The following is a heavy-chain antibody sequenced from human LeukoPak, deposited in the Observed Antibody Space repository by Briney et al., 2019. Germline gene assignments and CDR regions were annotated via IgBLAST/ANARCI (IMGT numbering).Heavy chain of an antibody. CDR1: GFTFSTYW. J-gene: IGHJ6*03. D-gene: IGHD3-10*01. CDR2: IKQDGSEK. Sequence: PGGSLRLSCAASGFTFSTYWMTWVRQAPGKGLEWVANIKQDGSEKYYVDSVKGRSTVSRDNAKNSLYLQMNSLRAEDTAVYYCARDCMVRGVTEPYYYYYMDVWGKGTTVTVSS. V-gene: IGHV3-7*01. CDR3: ARDCMVRGVTEPYYYYYMDV.